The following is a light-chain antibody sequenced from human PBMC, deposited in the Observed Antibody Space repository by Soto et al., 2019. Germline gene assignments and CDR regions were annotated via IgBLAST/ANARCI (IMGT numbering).Light chain of an antibody. Sequence: EIVMTQSPATLSVSPGERVTLPCRASESISSKLAWYQQKPGQAPSLLMYGASTRATGIPARFSGSGSGTEFTLTISSLQSEDFAVYYCQQYNTWSSITFGQGTRLEIK. CDR2: GAS. J-gene: IGKJ5*01. V-gene: IGKV3-15*01. CDR3: QQYNTWSSIT. CDR1: ESISSK.